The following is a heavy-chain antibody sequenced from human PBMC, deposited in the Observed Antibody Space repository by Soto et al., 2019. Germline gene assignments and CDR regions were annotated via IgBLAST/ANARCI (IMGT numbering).Heavy chain of an antibody. CDR1: GYTFTNYY. J-gene: IGHJ4*02. CDR3: ARDNSAANGVLDH. Sequence: ASVKVSCKASGYTFTNYYLHWVRQAPGQGLEWVGMINPSARSASYAQKLRGRLTMDRDTSTTAVYMELSRLTFEDTAVYFCARDNSAANGVLDHWGQGTLVTVSS. D-gene: IGHD1-1*01. V-gene: IGHV1-46*04. CDR2: INPSARSA.